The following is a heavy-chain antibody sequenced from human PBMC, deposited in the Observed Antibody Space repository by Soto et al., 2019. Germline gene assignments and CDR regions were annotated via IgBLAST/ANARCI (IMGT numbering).Heavy chain of an antibody. J-gene: IGHJ4*02. D-gene: IGHD3-22*01. CDR3: ARSGYDSSGYYFDY. Sequence: AVKVSCKASGYTFTYRYLHWVRQAPGQALEWMGWITPFNGNTNYAQKFQDRVTITRDRSMSTAYMELSSLRSEDTAMYYCARSGYDSSGYYFDYWGQGTLVTVSS. CDR2: ITPFNGNT. V-gene: IGHV1-45*02. CDR1: GYTFTYRY.